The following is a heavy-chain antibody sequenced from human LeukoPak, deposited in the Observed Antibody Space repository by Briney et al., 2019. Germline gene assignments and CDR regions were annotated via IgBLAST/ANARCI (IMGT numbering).Heavy chain of an antibody. Sequence: PSESLSLTRTVSGGSISSYYWSWIRQPPGKGLEWLGYIYYSGSTNYNPSLKSRVTISVDTSKNQFSLKLSSVTAADTAVYYCAREGTNSDHFDYWGQGTLVTVFS. V-gene: IGHV4-59*01. CDR2: IYYSGST. CDR3: AREGTNSDHFDY. CDR1: GGSISSYY. D-gene: IGHD2-21*01. J-gene: IGHJ4*02.